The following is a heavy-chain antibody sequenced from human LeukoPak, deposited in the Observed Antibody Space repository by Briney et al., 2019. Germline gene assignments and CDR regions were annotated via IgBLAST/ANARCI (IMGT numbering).Heavy chain of an antibody. V-gene: IGHV4-31*03. CDR1: GGSISSGGYY. Sequence: PSETLSLTGTVSGGSISSGGYYWSWIRQHPGKGLEWIGYIYYSGSTYYNPSLKSRVTISVDTSKNQFSLKLSSVTAADTAVYYCARGRYSSSWYDAFDIWGQGTMVTVSS. CDR2: IYYSGST. J-gene: IGHJ3*02. D-gene: IGHD6-13*01. CDR3: ARGRYSSSWYDAFDI.